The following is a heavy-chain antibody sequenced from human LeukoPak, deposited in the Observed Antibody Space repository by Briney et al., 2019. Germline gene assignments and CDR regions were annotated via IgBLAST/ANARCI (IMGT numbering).Heavy chain of an antibody. CDR1: GFTFTSYW. D-gene: IGHD5-12*01. CDR2: INIDGSST. Sequence: GGSLRLSCAASGFTFTSYWMHWDRQAPGKGLVWVSRINIDGSSTTYADSVKGRFTISRDNAKNTVYLQMNSLRAEDTAVYYCATGYRDYGVGYWGQGTLVTVSS. V-gene: IGHV3-74*01. J-gene: IGHJ4*02. CDR3: ATGYRDYGVGY.